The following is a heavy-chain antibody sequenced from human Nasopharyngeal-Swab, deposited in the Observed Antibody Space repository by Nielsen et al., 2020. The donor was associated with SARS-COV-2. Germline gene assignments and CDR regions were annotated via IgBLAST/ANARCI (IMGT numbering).Heavy chain of an antibody. Sequence: GESLKISCAASGFTFSSYEMNWVRQAPGKGLEWVSYISSSGSSTYYADSVKGRFTISRDNAKNSLYLQMNSLKTEDTAVYYCTTAPRYGSIFGVVINYYGMDVWGQGTTVTVSS. V-gene: IGHV3-48*03. CDR1: GFTFSSYE. CDR2: ISSSGSST. J-gene: IGHJ6*02. CDR3: TTAPRYGSIFGVVINYYGMDV. D-gene: IGHD3-3*02.